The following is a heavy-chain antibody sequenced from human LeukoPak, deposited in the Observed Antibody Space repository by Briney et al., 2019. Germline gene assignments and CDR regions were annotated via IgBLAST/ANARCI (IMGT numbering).Heavy chain of an antibody. V-gene: IGHV4-4*02. J-gene: IGHJ4*02. Sequence: SETLSLTCGVSGGSVTSTNWRTWVRQPPGKGLEWIGEVHLDGRTNYNPSLKSRLTMSVDLSENHVSLKLTSVTAADTAVYYCAREGGFYRPLDYSGQGTLVTVSS. D-gene: IGHD3-3*01. CDR3: AREGGFYRPLDY. CDR2: VHLDGRT. CDR1: GGSVTSTNW.